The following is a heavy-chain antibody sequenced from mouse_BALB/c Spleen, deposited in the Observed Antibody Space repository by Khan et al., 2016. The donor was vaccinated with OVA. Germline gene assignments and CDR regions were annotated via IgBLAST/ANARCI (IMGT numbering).Heavy chain of an antibody. V-gene: IGHV14-1*02. J-gene: IGHJ3*01. CDR2: IDPENGNT. CDR1: GFNINDYY. CDR3: AGDGDSPWFAY. Sequence: VQLKEAGAELVRPGALVNLSCKASGFNINDYYMHWVKQRPEQGLEWIGWIDPENGNTIYDPKFQGMASITSDTSSNTAYLQLSSLTSEGTAVYYCAGDGDSPWFAYWGQGTLVTVSA. D-gene: IGHD2-13*01.